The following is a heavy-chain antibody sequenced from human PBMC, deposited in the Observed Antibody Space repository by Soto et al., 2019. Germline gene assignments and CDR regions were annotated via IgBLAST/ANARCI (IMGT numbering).Heavy chain of an antibody. Sequence: GGSLRLSCAASGFTFSSYAMSWVRQAPGKGLEWVSAISGSGGSTYYADSVKGRFTISRDNSKNTLYLQMNSLRAEDTAVYYCAKSYYDSSGYPPPTRRGLTQYYYYGMDVWGQGTTVTVSS. CDR2: ISGSGGST. V-gene: IGHV3-23*01. D-gene: IGHD3-22*01. J-gene: IGHJ6*02. CDR3: AKSYYDSSGYPPPTRRGLTQYYYYGMDV. CDR1: GFTFSSYA.